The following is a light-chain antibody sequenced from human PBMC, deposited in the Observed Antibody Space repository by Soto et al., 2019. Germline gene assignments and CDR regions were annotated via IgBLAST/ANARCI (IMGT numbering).Light chain of an antibody. V-gene: IGKV2-28*01. CDR2: LGS. Sequence: DIVMTQSPLSLPVTPGEPASISCRSSQSLLSSNGYNYLDWYLQKPGQSPQLLIYLGSNRASGVPARFSGSGSGTDFTLEISRVEAEDVGIYHCMQALRAPPTFGQGTKVEI. CDR3: MQALRAPPT. CDR1: QSLLSSNGYNY. J-gene: IGKJ1*01.